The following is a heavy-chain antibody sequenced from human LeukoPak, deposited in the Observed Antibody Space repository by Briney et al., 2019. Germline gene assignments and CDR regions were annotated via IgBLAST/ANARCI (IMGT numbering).Heavy chain of an antibody. CDR2: IHYTGST. J-gene: IGHJ6*02. CDR1: GGSISGSH. CDR3: ARTGGDCSSGLCYYAMDV. V-gene: IGHV4-59*01. Sequence: SETLSLTCLVSGGSISGSHWSWIRQPPGKGLEWIGYIHYTGSTDYNPSLRSRVTLSINMSKNQFSLRLSSVTAADTAVYYCARTGGDCSSGLCYYAMDVWGQGTTATVS. D-gene: IGHD2-21*02.